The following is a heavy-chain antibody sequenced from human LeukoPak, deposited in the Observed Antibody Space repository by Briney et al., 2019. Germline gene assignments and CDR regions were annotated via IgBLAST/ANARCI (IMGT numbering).Heavy chain of an antibody. CDR2: MNPSSGST. Sequence: ASVKVSRKASGYTFTTYDISWVRQATGQGLEWMGWMNPSSGSTNYAQKFQGRVTMTRNTSISTAYMELTSLSSEDTAVYYCARGVCRDCGWFVPWGQGTRVTVSS. CDR1: GYTFTTYD. J-gene: IGHJ5*02. CDR3: ARGVCRDCGWFVP. D-gene: IGHD2-21*01. V-gene: IGHV1-8*01.